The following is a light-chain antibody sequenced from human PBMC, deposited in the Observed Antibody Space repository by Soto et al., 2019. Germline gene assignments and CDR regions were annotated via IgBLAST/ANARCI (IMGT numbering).Light chain of an antibody. V-gene: IGLV1-40*01. J-gene: IGLJ2*01. CDR3: QSYDTSLSGFVV. CDR1: SSNIGAGYS. CDR2: ADN. Sequence: QSVLTQPPSVSGAPGQRVTISCTGSSSNIGAGYSVHWYQQLPGTAPKLLIYADNNRPSGVPDRFSGSKSGTSASLAITGLQAEDEADYYCQSYDTSLSGFVVFGGGTKLTVL.